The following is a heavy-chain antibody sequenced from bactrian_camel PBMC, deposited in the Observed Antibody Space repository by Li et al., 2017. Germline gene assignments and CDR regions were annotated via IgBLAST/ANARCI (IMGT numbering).Heavy chain of an antibody. Sequence: DVQLVESGGGSVQAGGSLRPSCTGYADTYSGYCMGWFRQAPGKGLEWLSHITWNSDTTDYADSVKGRFTISRDNAKKTVYLQMSSLKPEDTALYYCQSQIGLDGPAQIRGQGTQVTVS. D-gene: IGHD1*01. CDR3: QSQIGLDGPAQI. CDR1: ADTYSGYC. J-gene: IGHJ4*01. CDR2: ITWNSDTT. V-gene: IGHV3S40*01.